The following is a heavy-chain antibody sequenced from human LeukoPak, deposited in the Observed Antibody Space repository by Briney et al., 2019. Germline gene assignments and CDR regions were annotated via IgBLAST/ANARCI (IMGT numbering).Heavy chain of an antibody. CDR1: GFPFSSYW. D-gene: IGHD5-24*01. J-gene: IGHJ4*02. CDR3: TRVGYIDEGIDY. CDR2: IKQDGSKK. Sequence: GGSLRLSCVASGFPFSSYWMTWVRQAPGKGLEWVANIKQDGSKKSYVDSVKGRFTISRDNAKNSLYLKMNSLRAEDTAIYYCTRVGYIDEGIDYWGQGTLVTVSS. V-gene: IGHV3-7*04.